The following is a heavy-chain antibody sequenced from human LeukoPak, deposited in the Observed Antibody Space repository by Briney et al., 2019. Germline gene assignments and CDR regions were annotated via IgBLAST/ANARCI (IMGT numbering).Heavy chain of an antibody. CDR1: GGSISSYY. J-gene: IGHJ6*02. CDR3: ARHYYYYYGMDV. CDR2: IYYSGST. V-gene: IGHV4-59*08. Sequence: PSETLSLTCTVSGGSISSYYWSWIRQPPGKGLEWIGYIYYSGSTNYSPSLKSRVTISVDTSKNQFSLKLSSVTAADTAVYYCARHYYYYYGMDVWGQGTTVTVSS.